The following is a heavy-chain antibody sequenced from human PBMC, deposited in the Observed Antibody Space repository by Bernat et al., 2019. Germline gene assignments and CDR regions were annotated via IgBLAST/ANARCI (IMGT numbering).Heavy chain of an antibody. CDR3: ARGLGRRYFDL. J-gene: IGHJ2*01. Sequence: QVQLQQWGAGLLKPSETLSLTCAVYGGSFSGYFWTWIRQPPGKGLEWIAEMNHAGSTNYNPSLKSRVTISIDTPKNQFSLKLASVTAADTAVYYCARGLGRRYFDLWGRDTLVTVSS. V-gene: IGHV4-34*01. CDR2: MNHAGST. D-gene: IGHD2-15*01. CDR1: GGSFSGYF.